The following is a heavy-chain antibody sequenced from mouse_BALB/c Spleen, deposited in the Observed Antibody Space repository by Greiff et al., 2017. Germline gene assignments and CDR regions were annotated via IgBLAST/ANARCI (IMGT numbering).Heavy chain of an antibody. D-gene: IGHD2-1*01. CDR2: ISDGGSYT. Sequence: DVKVVESGGGLVKPGGSLKLSCAASGFTFSDYYMYWVRQTPEKRLEWVATISDGGSYTYYPDSVKGRFTISRDNAKNNLYLQMSSLKSEDTAMYYCARGEVYGNYEGNFDYWGQGTTLTVSS. CDR1: GFTFSDYY. V-gene: IGHV5-4*02. CDR3: ARGEVYGNYEGNFDY. J-gene: IGHJ2*01.